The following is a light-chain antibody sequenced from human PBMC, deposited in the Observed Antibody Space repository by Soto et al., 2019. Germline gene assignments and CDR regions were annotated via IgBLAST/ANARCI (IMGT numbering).Light chain of an antibody. Sequence: EIVLTQSPGTLSFSPGERATLSCRASQSVSSSYLAWYQQKPGQAPRLLIYGASSRATGIPDRFSGSGSGTEFTLTISSMQSEDFAVYYCQQYNNWPRTFGQGTKVDI. CDR2: GAS. CDR3: QQYNNWPRT. V-gene: IGKV3-20*01. CDR1: QSVSSSY. J-gene: IGKJ1*01.